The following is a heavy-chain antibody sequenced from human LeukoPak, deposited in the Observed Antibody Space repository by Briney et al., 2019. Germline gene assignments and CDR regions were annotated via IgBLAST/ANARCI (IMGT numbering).Heavy chain of an antibody. V-gene: IGHV3-9*01. CDR1: GFTFDDYA. CDR3: AKDTRGATPGYYYYYMDV. J-gene: IGHJ6*03. D-gene: IGHD3-10*01. CDR2: ISWNSGSI. Sequence: PGGSLRLSCAASGFTFDDYAMHWVRQAPGKGLEWVSGISWNSGSIGYADSVKGRFTISRDNSKNSLYLQMNSLRAEDTALYYCAKDTRGATPGYYYYYMDVWGKGTTVTVSS.